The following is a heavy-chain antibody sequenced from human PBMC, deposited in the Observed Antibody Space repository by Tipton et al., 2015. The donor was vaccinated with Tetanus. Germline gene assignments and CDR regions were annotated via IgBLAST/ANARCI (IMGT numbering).Heavy chain of an antibody. CDR2: ISHSGSS. CDR1: GGSFSLYY. Sequence: TLSLTCTVSGGSFSLYYWNWVRQSPGKGLEWIGEISHSGSSSYNPSLKSRVTISVDTSKNQFSLRLRSVAAADTAVYYCARGGRDAYNNPLGAFDVWGRGTTVTVSS. D-gene: IGHD5-24*01. J-gene: IGHJ3*01. V-gene: IGHV4-34*01. CDR3: ARGGRDAYNNPLGAFDV.